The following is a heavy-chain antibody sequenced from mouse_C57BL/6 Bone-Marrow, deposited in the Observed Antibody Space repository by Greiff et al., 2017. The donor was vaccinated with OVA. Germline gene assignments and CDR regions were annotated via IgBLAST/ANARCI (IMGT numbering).Heavy chain of an antibody. J-gene: IGHJ2*01. CDR1: GFTFSSYA. CDR2: ISDGGSYT. D-gene: IGHD1-1*02. CDR3: ARVLWGYFDY. Sequence: VQLQESGGGLVKPGGSLKLSCAASGFTFSSYAMSWVRQTPEKRLEWVATISDGGSYTYYPDNVKGRFTISRDNAKNNLYLQMSHLKSEDTAMYYCARVLWGYFDYWGQGTTLTVSS. V-gene: IGHV5-4*01.